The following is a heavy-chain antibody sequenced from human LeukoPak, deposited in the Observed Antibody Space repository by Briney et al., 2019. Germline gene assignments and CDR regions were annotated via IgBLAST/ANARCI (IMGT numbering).Heavy chain of an antibody. Sequence: SVKVSCKASGGTFSSYAISWVRQAPGQGLEWMGRIIPIFGTANYAQKFQGRVTITTDESTSTAYMELSSLRSEGTAVYYCARDQYDILTGYRLDYWGQGTLVTVSS. J-gene: IGHJ4*02. D-gene: IGHD3-9*01. CDR1: GGTFSSYA. V-gene: IGHV1-69*05. CDR2: IIPIFGTA. CDR3: ARDQYDILTGYRLDY.